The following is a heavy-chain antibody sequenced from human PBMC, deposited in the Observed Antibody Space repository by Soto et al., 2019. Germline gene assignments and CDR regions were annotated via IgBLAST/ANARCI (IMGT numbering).Heavy chain of an antibody. V-gene: IGHV1-2*04. D-gene: IGHD2-21*02. CDR3: ARAYCGGDGPTFDY. CDR2: INPNSGGT. CDR1: GYTFTGYY. Sequence: ASVKVSCKASGYTFTGYYMHWVRQAPGQGLEWMGWINPNSGGTNYAQKCQGWVTMTRDTSISTAYMELSRLRSDDTAVYYCARAYCGGDGPTFDYWGQGTLVTVSS. J-gene: IGHJ4*02.